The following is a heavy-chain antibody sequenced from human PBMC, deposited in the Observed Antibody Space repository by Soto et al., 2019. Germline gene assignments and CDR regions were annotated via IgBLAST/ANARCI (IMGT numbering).Heavy chain of an antibody. CDR1: GYTFTSYA. D-gene: IGHD3-9*01. V-gene: IGHV1-3*01. CDR3: ACGGDILGGAAPGIYYYYMAV. J-gene: IGHJ6*03. Sequence: ASVKVSCKASGYTFTSYAMHWVRQAPGQRLEWMGWINAGNGNTKYSQKFQGRVTITRDTSASTAYMELSGLRSEDTAVYYCACGGDILGGAAPGIYYYYMAVWGKGTTVTVSS. CDR2: INAGNGNT.